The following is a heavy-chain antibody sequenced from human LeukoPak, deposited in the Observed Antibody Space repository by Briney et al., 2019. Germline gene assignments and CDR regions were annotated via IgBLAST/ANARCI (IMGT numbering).Heavy chain of an antibody. D-gene: IGHD3-22*01. CDR3: ARGLSAWYDSSGYYSEY. Sequence: GASVKVSCKASGYTFTSYDINWVRQATGQGLEWMGWMNLNSGNTGYAQKFQGRVTMTRNTSISTAYMELSSLRSEDTAVYYCARGLSAWYDSSGYYSEYWGQGTLVTVSS. CDR1: GYTFTSYD. J-gene: IGHJ4*02. V-gene: IGHV1-8*01. CDR2: MNLNSGNT.